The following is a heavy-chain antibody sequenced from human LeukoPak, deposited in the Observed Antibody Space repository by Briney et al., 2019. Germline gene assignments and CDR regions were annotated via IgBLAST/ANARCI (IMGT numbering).Heavy chain of an antibody. D-gene: IGHD1-26*01. CDR1: GGSFSGYY. J-gene: IGHJ4*02. CDR2: IYYSGST. V-gene: IGHV4-34*01. Sequence: PSETLSLTCAVYGGSFSGYYWSWIRQPPGKGLEWIGSIYYSGSTYYNPSLKSRVTISLDTSKNQFSLKLSSVTAADTAVYYCARAPGVGATYYFDYWGQGTLVTVSS. CDR3: ARAPGVGATYYFDY.